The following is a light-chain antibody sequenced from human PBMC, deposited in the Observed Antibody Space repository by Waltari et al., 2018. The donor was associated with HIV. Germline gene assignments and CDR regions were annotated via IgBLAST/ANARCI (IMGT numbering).Light chain of an antibody. CDR2: GAS. V-gene: IGKV3-20*01. Sequence: EIVLTQSPGTLSLSPGERATLSCRASQSVSNAYLAWYQQKPGQAPRLLIYGASSRATCSPDRFSGSGSGTDFTLTISRLEPEDFAVYYCQQYGRSPPYTFGQGTKLEI. J-gene: IGKJ2*01. CDR1: QSVSNAY. CDR3: QQYGRSPPYT.